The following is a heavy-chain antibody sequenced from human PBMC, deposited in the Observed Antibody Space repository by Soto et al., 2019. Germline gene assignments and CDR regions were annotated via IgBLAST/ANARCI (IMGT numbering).Heavy chain of an antibody. V-gene: IGHV2-5*02. CDR1: GFSLSTVGVA. J-gene: IGHJ5*01. CDR3: AHRRQEARRCGVYCES. D-gene: IGHD2-21*01. CDR2: IYWDDDK. Sequence: QITLKESGPTLVTPTQTLTLTCTFSGFSLSTVGVAVGWIRQPPGKALECLALIYWDDDKRYRPSLKSRCTSAKDTPKNRVVITLTNMDPVETGTHFCAHRRQEARRCGVYCESWGHGSLVTVSS.